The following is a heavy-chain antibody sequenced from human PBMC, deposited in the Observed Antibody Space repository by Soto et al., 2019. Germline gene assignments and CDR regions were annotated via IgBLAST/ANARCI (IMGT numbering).Heavy chain of an antibody. V-gene: IGHV1-8*02. D-gene: IGHD1-1*01. CDR2: MNPNSGNT. Sequence: ASVKVSCKASGYTFTSYAMHWVRQAPGQRLEWMGWMNPNSGNTVYAQKFQGRVTMTRNTSISTAYMELSSLRSEDTAVYYCAREKVVGATGNWGQGTLVTVSS. CDR1: GYTFTSYA. J-gene: IGHJ4*02. CDR3: AREKVVGATGN.